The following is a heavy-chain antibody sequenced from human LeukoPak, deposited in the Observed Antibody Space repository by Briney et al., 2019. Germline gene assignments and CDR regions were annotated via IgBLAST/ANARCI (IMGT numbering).Heavy chain of an antibody. CDR1: GFTFSGYA. CDR2: ISGSGSAT. J-gene: IGHJ4*02. V-gene: IGHV3-23*01. D-gene: IGHD2/OR15-2a*01. Sequence: GGSLRLSCAASGFTFSGYAMSWVRQAPGKGLDWVSVISGSGSATSYAESVKGRFTISRDNSKNTLYLQMSSLRAEDTAVYFCAKTLLTDFRGITSSYKSDWGLGTLVTVSS. CDR3: AKTLLTDFRGITSSYKSD.